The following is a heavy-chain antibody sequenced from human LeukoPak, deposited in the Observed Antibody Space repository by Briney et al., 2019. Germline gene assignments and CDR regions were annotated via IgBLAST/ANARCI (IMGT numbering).Heavy chain of an antibody. V-gene: IGHV5-51*01. CDR3: TRSRDEGAIDAFDI. J-gene: IGHJ3*02. CDR2: IYPGDSDT. CDR1: GYRFTSFW. D-gene: IGHD1-26*01. Sequence: GESLKISCKGSGYRFTSFWIGWVRQMPGKGLEWMGIIYPGDSDTRYSPSFQGQVTISADKSISTAYLQWSSLKASDTAMYYCTRSRDEGAIDAFDIWGQGTMVTVSS.